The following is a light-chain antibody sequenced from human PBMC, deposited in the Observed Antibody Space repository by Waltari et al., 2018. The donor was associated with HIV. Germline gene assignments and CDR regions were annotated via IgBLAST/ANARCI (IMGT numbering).Light chain of an antibody. CDR2: SYG. Sequence: QSVLNQSPSASGTPGQRVIISCSGSSSNIGSNTVTWYQQLPGTAPKLLIYSYGQRPSGRPERFSGSTSAASAALAISGLRSEDEADYYCATWDDSLNAWVFGGGTKLTVL. V-gene: IGLV1-44*01. CDR3: ATWDDSLNAWV. CDR1: SSNIGSNT. J-gene: IGLJ3*02.